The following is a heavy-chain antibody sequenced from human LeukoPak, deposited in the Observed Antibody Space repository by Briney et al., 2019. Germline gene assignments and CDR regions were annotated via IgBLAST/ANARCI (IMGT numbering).Heavy chain of an antibody. V-gene: IGHV1-69*04. D-gene: IGHD1-26*01. CDR1: GGTFSSYA. Sequence: SVKVSCKASGGTFSSYAINWVRQAPGQGLEWMGRIIPIFGIANYAQKFQGRVTITADKSTSTAYMELSSLRSEDTAVYYCARVGINWFDPWGQGTLVTVSS. J-gene: IGHJ5*02. CDR2: IIPIFGIA. CDR3: ARVGINWFDP.